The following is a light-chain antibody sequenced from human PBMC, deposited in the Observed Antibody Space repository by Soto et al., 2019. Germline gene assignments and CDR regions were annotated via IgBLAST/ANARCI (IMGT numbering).Light chain of an antibody. CDR3: SSYTSSSTLV. V-gene: IGLV2-14*01. CDR1: SSDVCGYNY. J-gene: IGLJ3*02. Sequence: QSALPQPASVPGSPGQSITLSCTCTSSDVCGYNYVSWYQQHPGKAPKLILYDVSSRPSGVSNRFSGTKSGNTASLTISGLQSEDEADYYCSSYTSSSTLVFGAGTKLTVL. CDR2: DVS.